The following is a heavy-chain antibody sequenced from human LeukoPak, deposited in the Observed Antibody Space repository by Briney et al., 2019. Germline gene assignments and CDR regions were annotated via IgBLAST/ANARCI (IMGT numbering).Heavy chain of an antibody. J-gene: IGHJ5*02. D-gene: IGHD6-6*01. Sequence: ASVRVSCKASGYTFTTYGISWVRQAPGQNLEWMGWISAYNGNTNYAQKFQGRVTMTTDTSTSTAYMELRSLRSDDTALYYCARDLIAVRPGWFDPWGQGTLVTVSS. CDR2: ISAYNGNT. CDR1: GYTFTTYG. CDR3: ARDLIAVRPGWFDP. V-gene: IGHV1-18*01.